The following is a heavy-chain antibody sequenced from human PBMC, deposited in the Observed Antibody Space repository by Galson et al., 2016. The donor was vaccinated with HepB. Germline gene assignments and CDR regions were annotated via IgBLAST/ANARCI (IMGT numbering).Heavy chain of an antibody. CDR1: GLTVSSNY. CDR3: ANFNVNP. V-gene: IGHV3-23*01. Sequence: SLRLSCAASGLTVSSNYMSRVRQAPGKGLEWVAGITDSGGITSHADSVKGRFTISRDNAKNSLYLQMNSLTADDTAVYYCANFNVNPWGQGTLVTVSS. CDR2: ITDSGGIT. J-gene: IGHJ5*02.